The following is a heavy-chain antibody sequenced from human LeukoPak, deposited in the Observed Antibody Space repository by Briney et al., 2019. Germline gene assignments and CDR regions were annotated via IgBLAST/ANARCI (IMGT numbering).Heavy chain of an antibody. CDR2: ISSNGGST. Sequence: GGSLRLSCSASEFTFSNYAMHWVRQAPGKGLEYVSGISSNGGSTYYADSVKGRFTISRDNSKDTLSLQMSSLRPEDTAVYYCVKGGVYSGSSLFDYWGQGTLVVVSS. CDR3: VKGGVYSGSSLFDY. D-gene: IGHD6-6*01. V-gene: IGHV3-64D*09. CDR1: EFTFSNYA. J-gene: IGHJ4*02.